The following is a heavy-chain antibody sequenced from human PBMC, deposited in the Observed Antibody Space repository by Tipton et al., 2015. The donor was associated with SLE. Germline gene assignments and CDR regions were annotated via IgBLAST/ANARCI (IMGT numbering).Heavy chain of an antibody. CDR2: VYYSGGT. Sequence: GLVKPSETLSLTCSVSGDSISSYYWNWIRQPPGKGLEWLGYVYYSGGTNYNPSFKSRATISVDTSKDQFSLRLTSVTAADTAVYYCARDEYRYDGTGYHLLGHFDYWGQGTLVTVSS. J-gene: IGHJ4*02. CDR1: GDSISSYY. V-gene: IGHV4-59*01. D-gene: IGHD3-22*01. CDR3: ARDEYRYDGTGYHLLGHFDY.